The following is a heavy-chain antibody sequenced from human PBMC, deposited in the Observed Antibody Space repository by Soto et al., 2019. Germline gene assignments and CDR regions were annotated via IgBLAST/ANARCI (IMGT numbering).Heavy chain of an antibody. CDR3: ARDWGAAAATGDVLYYGMDV. CDR1: GFTFSSYA. J-gene: IGHJ6*02. D-gene: IGHD6-13*01. CDR2: ISYDGSNK. V-gene: IGHV3-30-3*01. Sequence: QVQLVESGGGVVQPGRSLRLSCAASGFTFSSYAMHWVRQAPGKGLEWVAVISYDGSNKYYADSVKGRFTISRDNSKNMLYLQMNSLRAEDTAVYHCARDWGAAAATGDVLYYGMDVWGQGTTVTVSS.